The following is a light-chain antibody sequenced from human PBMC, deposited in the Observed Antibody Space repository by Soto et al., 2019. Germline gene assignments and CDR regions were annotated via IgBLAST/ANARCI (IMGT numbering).Light chain of an antibody. V-gene: IGLV2-14*01. CDR3: SSYTSSSTRDV. Sequence: QSALTQPASVSGSPGQSITISCTGTSSDVGGYNYVSWYQQHPGKAPKLMIYDVSNRPSGVSNRFSGSNSGNTASLTISGLQAEDEADYYCSSYTSSSTRDVFGTGTKLTVL. J-gene: IGLJ1*01. CDR2: DVS. CDR1: SSDVGGYNY.